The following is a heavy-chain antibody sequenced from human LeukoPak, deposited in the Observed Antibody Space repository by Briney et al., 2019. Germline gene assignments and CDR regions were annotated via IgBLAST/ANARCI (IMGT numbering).Heavy chain of an antibody. CDR1: GFTFSSYS. V-gene: IGHV3-48*04. J-gene: IGHJ4*02. Sequence: PGGSLRLSCAASGFTFSSYSMNWVRQAPGKGLEWVSYISSSSSTIYYADSVKGRFTISRDNAKNSVYLQMNSLRAEDTAMYYCARSTAGLDYWGQGTLVTVSS. D-gene: IGHD4-11*01. CDR3: ARSTAGLDY. CDR2: ISSSSSTI.